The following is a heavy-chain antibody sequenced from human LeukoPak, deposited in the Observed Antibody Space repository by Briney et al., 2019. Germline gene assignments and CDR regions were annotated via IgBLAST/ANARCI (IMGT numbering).Heavy chain of an antibody. D-gene: IGHD3-10*01. CDR3: AKVVQVVREVTHFDY. Sequence: GGSLRLSCAASGFTFSDYYMSWIRQAPGKGLEWVSYISSSGSTIYYADSVKGRFTISRDNAKNSLYLQMNSLRAEDTAVYYCAKVVQVVREVTHFDYWGQGTLVTVSS. CDR2: ISSSGSTI. J-gene: IGHJ4*02. V-gene: IGHV3-11*04. CDR1: GFTFSDYY.